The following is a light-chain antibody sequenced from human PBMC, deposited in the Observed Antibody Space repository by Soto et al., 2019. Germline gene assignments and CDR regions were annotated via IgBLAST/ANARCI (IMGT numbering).Light chain of an antibody. CDR3: SSYTRSSTLV. CDR2: DVS. Sequence: QSALTQPASVSGSPGQSITISCTGTSSDVGGYNYVSWYQQHPGKAPKLMIYDVSNRPSGVSNRFSGSKSGNTASLTISGLQAEDEADYYCSSYTRSSTLVVGGGTKVT. CDR1: SSDVGGYNY. V-gene: IGLV2-14*01. J-gene: IGLJ2*01.